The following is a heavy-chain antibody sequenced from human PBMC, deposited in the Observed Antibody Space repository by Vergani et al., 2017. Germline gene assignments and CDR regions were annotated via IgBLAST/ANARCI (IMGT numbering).Heavy chain of an antibody. Sequence: VQLVQSGAEVKKPGSSVKVSCKASGGTFSSYAISWVRQAPGQGLEWMGGIIPIFGTANYAQKFQGRVTMTRDTSISTAYMELSRLRSDDTAVYYCAYGGSGPDYMDVWGKGTTVTVSS. CDR3: AYGGSGPDYMDV. V-gene: IGHV1-69*06. J-gene: IGHJ6*03. CDR2: IIPIFGTA. CDR1: GGTFSSYA. D-gene: IGHD6-25*01.